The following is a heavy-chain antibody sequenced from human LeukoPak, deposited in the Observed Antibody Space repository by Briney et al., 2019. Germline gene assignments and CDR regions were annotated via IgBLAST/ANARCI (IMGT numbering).Heavy chain of an antibody. CDR1: GYTFTDYY. V-gene: IGHV1-2*02. J-gene: IGHJ5*02. D-gene: IGHD2-2*01. CDR3: AREALGVVVVPAAAINWFDP. Sequence: GASVKVSCKASGYTFTDYYMHWVRQAPGQGLEWLGWINPNSGGTNHAQKFQGRVTMTRDTSISTAYMELSRLRSDDTAVYYCAREALGVVVVPAAAINWFDPWGQGTLVTVSS. CDR2: INPNSGGT.